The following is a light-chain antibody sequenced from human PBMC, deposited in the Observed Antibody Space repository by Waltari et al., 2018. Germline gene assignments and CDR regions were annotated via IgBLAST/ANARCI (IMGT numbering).Light chain of an antibody. J-gene: IGKJ4*01. CDR3: MQGIHLPVT. Sequence: DIRLTQPPLSLPVPPGPPASIPSKPSQSLLHSDRKSYLYWYLQKPGQSPQLLIYDVSSRFSGVPYRFSGSGSGTDFTLKISRVEAEDVGVYYCMQGIHLPVTFGGGTKVEIK. CDR2: DVS. CDR1: QSLLHSDRKSY. V-gene: IGKV2-29*02.